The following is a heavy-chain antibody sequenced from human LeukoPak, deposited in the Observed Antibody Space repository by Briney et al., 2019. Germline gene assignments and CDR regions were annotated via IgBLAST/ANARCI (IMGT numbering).Heavy chain of an antibody. CDR2: IYPGDSDT. D-gene: IGHD4-17*01. V-gene: IGHV5-51*01. CDR1: GYSFTSYW. J-gene: IGHJ5*02. Sequence: GGSLRPSCKGSGYSFTSYWIGWVRQMPGKGLEWMGIIYPGDSDTRYSPSFQGQVTISADKSISTAYLQWSSLKASDTAMYYCARHGPAPDYGDYGPALDNWFDPWGQGTLVTVSS. CDR3: ARHGPAPDYGDYGPALDNWFDP.